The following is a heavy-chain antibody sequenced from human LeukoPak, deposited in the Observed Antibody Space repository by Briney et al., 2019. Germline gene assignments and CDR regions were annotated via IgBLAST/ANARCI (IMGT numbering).Heavy chain of an antibody. D-gene: IGHD1-26*01. CDR1: GFAFNTYS. CDR2: ISGSGGST. CDR3: ARALRIYYYFDY. J-gene: IGHJ4*02. Sequence: GGSLRLSCAASGFAFNTYSMNWVRQAPGKGLEWVSAISGSGGSTYYADSVKGRFTISRDNSKNTLYLQMNSLRAEDTAVYYCARALRIYYYFDYWGQGTLVTVSS. V-gene: IGHV3-23*01.